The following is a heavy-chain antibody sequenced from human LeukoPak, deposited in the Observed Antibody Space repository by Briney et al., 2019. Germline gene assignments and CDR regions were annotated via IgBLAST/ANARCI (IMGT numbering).Heavy chain of an antibody. J-gene: IGHJ4*02. CDR3: ATQRGSYLWGTDFDY. D-gene: IGHD3-16*01. CDR2: INPNSGTT. CDR1: GYTFTDYY. V-gene: IGHV1-2*02. Sequence: ASVKVSCKASGYTFTDYYMHWVRQAPGQGLEGMGWINPNSGTTRYAQKFQGRVTMTRDTSISTAYMELSRLRSDDTAVYYCATQRGSYLWGTDFDYWGQGTLVTVSS.